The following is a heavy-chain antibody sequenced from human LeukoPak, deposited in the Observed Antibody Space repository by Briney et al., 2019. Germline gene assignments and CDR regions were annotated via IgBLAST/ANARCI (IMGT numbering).Heavy chain of an antibody. CDR3: SRLGSGWAIDY. CDR1: GFTFSSYC. CDR2: IWYDGSNK. V-gene: IGHV3-33*01. J-gene: IGHJ4*02. Sequence: GGSLRLSCGASGFTFSSYCILWVCQAPGKGLEWVAVIWYDGSNKYYADSVRGRFTISRDNSKNTLYMQMNGLRAEDTAVYYCSRLGSGWAIDYWGQGTLVTVSS. D-gene: IGHD6-19*01.